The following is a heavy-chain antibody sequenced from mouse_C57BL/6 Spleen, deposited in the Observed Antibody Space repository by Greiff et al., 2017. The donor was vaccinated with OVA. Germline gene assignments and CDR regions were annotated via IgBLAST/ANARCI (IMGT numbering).Heavy chain of an antibody. CDR1: GFSLSTSGMG. Sequence: QVQLKESGPGILQSSQTLSLTCSFSGFSLSTSGMGVSWIRQPSGKGLEWLAHIYWDDDKRYNPSLKSRLTISKDTSRNQVFLKITSVDTADTATYYCARRAHYGSSYVGWYFDVWGTGTTVTVSS. D-gene: IGHD1-1*01. CDR2: IYWDDDK. CDR3: ARRAHYGSSYVGWYFDV. V-gene: IGHV8-12*01. J-gene: IGHJ1*03.